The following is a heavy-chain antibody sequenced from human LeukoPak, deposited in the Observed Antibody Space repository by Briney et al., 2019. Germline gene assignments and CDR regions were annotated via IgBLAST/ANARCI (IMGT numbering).Heavy chain of an antibody. V-gene: IGHV4-59*08. Sequence: SETLSLTCTVSGGSIKSYNWNWLRQSPGKGLECIGYIHYTGGTNYNPSLKSRVTISVDTSKNQYSLKLSSVTAADTAVYYCARRSYYYGMDVWGQGTTVTVSS. CDR3: ARRSYYYGMDV. CDR2: IHYTGGT. CDR1: GGSIKSYN. J-gene: IGHJ6*02.